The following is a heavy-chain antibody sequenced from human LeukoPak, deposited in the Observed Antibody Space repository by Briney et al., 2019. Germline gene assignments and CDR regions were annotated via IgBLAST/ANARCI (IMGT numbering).Heavy chain of an antibody. V-gene: IGHV3-21*05. D-gene: IGHD2-15*01. Sequence: GSLRLSCAASGFTFSSYSMNWVRQAPGKGLEWVSYISSSSSYIYYADSVRGRFTISRDNAKNSLFLQMNSLRAEDTAVYYCAREYCSGGSCYSDAFDIWGQGTMVTVSS. CDR1: GFTFSSYS. CDR3: AREYCSGGSCYSDAFDI. J-gene: IGHJ3*02. CDR2: ISSSSSYI.